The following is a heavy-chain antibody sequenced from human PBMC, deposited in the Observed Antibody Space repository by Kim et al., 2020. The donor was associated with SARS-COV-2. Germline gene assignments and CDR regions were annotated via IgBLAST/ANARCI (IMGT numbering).Heavy chain of an antibody. CDR2: IYYSGST. CDR3: ARGVRYYDILTGYYNFGTYCDY. D-gene: IGHD3-9*01. Sequence: SETLSLTCTVSGGSISSGGYYWSWIRQHPGKGLEWIGYIYYSGSTYYNPSLKSRVTISVDTSKNQFSLKLSSVTAADTAVYYCARGVRYYDILTGYYNFGTYCDYWGQGTLVTVSS. CDR1: GGSISSGGYY. V-gene: IGHV4-31*03. J-gene: IGHJ4*02.